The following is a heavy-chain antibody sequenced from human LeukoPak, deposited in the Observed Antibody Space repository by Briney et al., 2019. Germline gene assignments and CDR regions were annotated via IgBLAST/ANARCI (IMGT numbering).Heavy chain of an antibody. D-gene: IGHD2-15*01. Sequence: ASVKVSGKASGGTFSSYAISWVRQAPGQGLEWMGGIIPIFGTANYAQKFQGRVTITADESTSTAYMELSSLRSEDTAVYYCARANCSGGSCYSEYYYGMDVWGKGTTVTVSS. J-gene: IGHJ6*04. CDR3: ARANCSGGSCYSEYYYGMDV. V-gene: IGHV1-69*13. CDR1: GGTFSSYA. CDR2: IIPIFGTA.